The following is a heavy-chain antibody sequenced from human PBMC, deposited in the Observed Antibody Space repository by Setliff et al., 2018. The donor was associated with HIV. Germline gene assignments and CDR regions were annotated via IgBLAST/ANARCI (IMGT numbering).Heavy chain of an antibody. J-gene: IGHJ3*02. CDR3: AGRLGLQFHAFDI. D-gene: IGHD5-12*01. CDR1: EYSFTSYW. Sequence: GESLKISCKGSEYSFTSYWITWVRQRPGKGLEWMGTIDPSDSYTDFGPSFQGHVTISADKSIRTAYLQWTGLKASDTAVYYCAGRLGLQFHAFDIWGPGTMVTVSS. CDR2: IDPSDSYT. V-gene: IGHV5-10-1*01.